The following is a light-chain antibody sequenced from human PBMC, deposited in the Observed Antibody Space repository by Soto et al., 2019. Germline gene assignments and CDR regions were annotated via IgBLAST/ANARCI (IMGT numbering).Light chain of an antibody. CDR2: GAS. J-gene: IGKJ1*01. Sequence: IVLRQSPATLSLSPGERATLSFRASQSVSGNSVAWYQQKPGQAPRLLIYGASNRATGIPYRFSGRGSGTDFTLTINRLEPEDFAVYFCHQCGGSPPTFGQGTKVDIK. V-gene: IGKV3-20*01. CDR1: QSVSGNS. CDR3: HQCGGSPPT.